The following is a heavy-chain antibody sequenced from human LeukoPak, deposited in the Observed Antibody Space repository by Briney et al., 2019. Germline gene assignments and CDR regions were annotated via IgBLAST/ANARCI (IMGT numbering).Heavy chain of an antibody. CDR1: GGSISSSSYY. CDR3: ARASMRRRDGYNRHYEIDY. V-gene: IGHV4-39*07. CDR2: IYYSGST. D-gene: IGHD5-24*01. J-gene: IGHJ4*02. Sequence: SETLSLTCTVSGGSISSSSYYWGWIRQPPGKGLEWIGSIYYSGSTYYNPSLKSRVFISVDTSQNQFSLRLSSVTAADTAVYYCARASMRRRDGYNRHYEIDYWGQGTLVTVS.